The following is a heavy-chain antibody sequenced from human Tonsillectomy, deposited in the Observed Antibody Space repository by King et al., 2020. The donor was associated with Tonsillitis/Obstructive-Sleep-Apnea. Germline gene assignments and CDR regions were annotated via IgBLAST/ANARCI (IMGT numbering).Heavy chain of an antibody. Sequence: VQLQESGPGLVKPSETLSLTCTVSGGSISGYYWSWIRQPPGKGLEWIGYIYYSGSTNYNPSLKSRVTISVDTSKNQFSLKLSSVTAADTAVYYCASLYYYDSSGYSNDAFDIWGQGTMVTVSS. J-gene: IGHJ3*02. CDR2: IYYSGST. CDR1: GGSISGYY. D-gene: IGHD3-22*01. V-gene: IGHV4-59*08. CDR3: ASLYYYDSSGYSNDAFDI.